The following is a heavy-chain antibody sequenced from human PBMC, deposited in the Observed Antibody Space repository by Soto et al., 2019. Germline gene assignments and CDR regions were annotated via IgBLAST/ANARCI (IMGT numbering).Heavy chain of an antibody. J-gene: IGHJ6*02. CDR2: IYHSGNA. Sequence: SETLSLTCTVSGGSISSGGYYWTWIRQHPGKGLEWIGYIYHSGNAYYNPSLKSRVTISVDTSKYQFSLKLSSVTAADTAVYYCARDEEVNYSDYGGSDYYGMDVWGQGTTVTVSS. D-gene: IGHD4-17*01. CDR1: GGSISSGGYY. CDR3: ARDEEVNYSDYGGSDYYGMDV. V-gene: IGHV4-31*03.